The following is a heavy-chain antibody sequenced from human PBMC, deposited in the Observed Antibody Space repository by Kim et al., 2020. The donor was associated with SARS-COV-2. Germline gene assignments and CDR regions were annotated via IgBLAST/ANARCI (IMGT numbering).Heavy chain of an antibody. CDR2: IFHSGST. CDR3: ARSEGRARSVQFDF. CDR1: SDSISSYY. J-gene: IGHJ5*01. Sequence: SETLSLTCTVSSDSISSYYWSWIRQLPGKGLEWIGYIFHSGSTNYNPSLKSRVTISWDTSRNQFSLDLTSGSDADTAVYYCARSEGRARSVQFDFGG. D-gene: IGHD3-10*01. V-gene: IGHV4-59*01.